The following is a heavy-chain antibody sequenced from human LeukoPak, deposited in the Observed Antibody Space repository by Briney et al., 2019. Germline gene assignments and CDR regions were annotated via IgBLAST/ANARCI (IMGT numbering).Heavy chain of an antibody. Sequence: SETLSLTCTVSGGSISSGDYYWSWIRQPPGKGLEWIGYIYYSGSTYYNPSLKSRVTISVDTSKNQFSLKLSSVTAADTAVYYCARERYCSGGSCYFFDYWGQGALVTVSS. J-gene: IGHJ4*02. CDR3: ARERYCSGGSCYFFDY. CDR1: GGSISSGDYY. CDR2: IYYSGST. V-gene: IGHV4-30-4*01. D-gene: IGHD2-15*01.